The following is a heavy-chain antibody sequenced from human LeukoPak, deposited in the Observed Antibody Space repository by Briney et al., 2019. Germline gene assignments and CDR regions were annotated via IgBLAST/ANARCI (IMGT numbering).Heavy chain of an antibody. CDR1: GGSISTYY. V-gene: IGHV4-59*01. CDR3: PRYGLHYYFDL. D-gene: IGHD3-10*01. CDR2: IRYSGSS. J-gene: IGHJ2*01. Sequence: SVTLSLTCTVFGGSISTYYWSWIRQPPGKGLEWIGYIRYSGSSNYNPSLKSRLTISVDTSKNQFSLKLSSVTAADTAVYFCPRYGLHYYFDLRGRGTLVTVSS.